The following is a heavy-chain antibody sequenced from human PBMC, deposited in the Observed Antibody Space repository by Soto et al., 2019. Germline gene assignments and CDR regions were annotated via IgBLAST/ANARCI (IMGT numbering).Heavy chain of an antibody. J-gene: IGHJ3*02. CDR1: GGSISSSSYY. Sequence: SETLSLTCTVSGGSISSSSYYWGWIRQPPGKGLEWIGSIYYSGSTYYNPSLKGRVTISVDTSQHQFSLKLSSVTAADTAVYYCASGPGYCSGGSCVWGAFDILGQGTMVTVSS. D-gene: IGHD2-15*01. CDR2: IYYSGST. CDR3: ASGPGYCSGGSCVWGAFDI. V-gene: IGHV4-39*01.